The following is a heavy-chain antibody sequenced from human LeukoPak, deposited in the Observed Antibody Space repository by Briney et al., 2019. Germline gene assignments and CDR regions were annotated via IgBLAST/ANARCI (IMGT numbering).Heavy chain of an antibody. V-gene: IGHV4-4*07. Sequence: SETLSLTCTVSGGSISSYYWSWIRRPAGKGLEWIGRIYTSGSTNYNPSLKSRVTMPVDTSKDQFSLKLSSETAADTAVYYCARLHYGGDYGYYYYYMDDWGKGTTVTISS. CDR2: IYTSGST. D-gene: IGHD4-23*01. J-gene: IGHJ6*03. CDR1: GGSISSYY. CDR3: ARLHYGGDYGYYYYYMDD.